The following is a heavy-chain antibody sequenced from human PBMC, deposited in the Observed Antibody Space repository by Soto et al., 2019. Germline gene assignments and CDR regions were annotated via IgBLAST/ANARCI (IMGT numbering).Heavy chain of an antibody. CDR3: AKQRSTVTTLVAFDI. D-gene: IGHD4-17*01. CDR1: GYTFTSYG. J-gene: IGHJ3*02. CDR2: ISAYNGNT. Sequence: QVQLVQSGAEVKKPGASVKVSCKASGYTFTSYGISWVGQAPGQGLEWMGWISAYNGNTNYAQKLQGRVTMTTDTSTSTAYMELRSLRSDDTAVYYCAKQRSTVTTLVAFDIWGQGTMVTVSS. V-gene: IGHV1-18*01.